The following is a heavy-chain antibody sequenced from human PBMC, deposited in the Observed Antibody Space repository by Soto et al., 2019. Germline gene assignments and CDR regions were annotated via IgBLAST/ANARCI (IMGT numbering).Heavy chain of an antibody. J-gene: IGHJ6*02. Sequence: ASVKVSFKASGYTFTGYYMHEVRQAPGQGLEWMGWINPNSGGTNYAQKFQGRVTMTRDTSISTAYMELSRLRSDDTAVYYCARADCDYYGMDVWGQGTTVTVSS. CDR2: INPNSGGT. D-gene: IGHD2-21*02. V-gene: IGHV1-2*02. CDR3: ARADCDYYGMDV. CDR1: GYTFTGYY.